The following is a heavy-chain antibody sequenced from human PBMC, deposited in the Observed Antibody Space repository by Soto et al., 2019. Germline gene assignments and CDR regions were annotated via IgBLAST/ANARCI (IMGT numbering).Heavy chain of an antibody. V-gene: IGHV3-11*06. D-gene: IGHD2-21*01. CDR2: ISPKSTYT. J-gene: IGHJ4*02. CDR1: GFPVSDYY. Sequence: QVHLVESGGGLVKPGGSLRLSCATSGFPVSDYYMSWIRQAPGKGLEWLSHISPKSTYTNYVDSVKGSFTISRDNTKSSLFLQMNSLGVEDTAVYYCARGGGGGLFEHWGQGVLVTVSS. CDR3: ARGGGGGLFEH.